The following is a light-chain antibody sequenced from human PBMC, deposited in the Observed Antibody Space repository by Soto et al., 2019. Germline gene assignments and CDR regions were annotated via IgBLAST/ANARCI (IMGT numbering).Light chain of an antibody. CDR1: QSISSW. Sequence: IQMTQSPSTLSASVGDRVTITCRASQSISSWLAWYQQKPGKAPNLLIYMASNLQTGVPSRFSGSGSGTEFTLTITSLQPDDFATYYCQQYHVYPRTFGQGTKVDIK. V-gene: IGKV1-5*03. J-gene: IGKJ1*01. CDR2: MAS. CDR3: QQYHVYPRT.